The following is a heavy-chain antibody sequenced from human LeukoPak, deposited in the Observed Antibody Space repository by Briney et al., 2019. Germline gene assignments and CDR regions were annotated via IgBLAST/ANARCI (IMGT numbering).Heavy chain of an antibody. D-gene: IGHD2-2*01. CDR3: LGSVVPAVVGVDY. CDR1: GGSISSSSYY. Sequence: PSETLSLTCTVSGGSISSSSYYWSWIRQPAGKGLEWIGRIYTSGSTNYNPSLKSRVTISVDTSKNQFSLKLSSVTAADTAVYYCLGSVVPAVVGVDYWGQGTLVTVSS. J-gene: IGHJ4*02. V-gene: IGHV4-61*02. CDR2: IYTSGST.